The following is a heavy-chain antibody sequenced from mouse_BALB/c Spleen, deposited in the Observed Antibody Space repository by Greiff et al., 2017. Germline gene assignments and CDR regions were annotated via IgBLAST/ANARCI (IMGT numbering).Heavy chain of an antibody. J-gene: IGHJ4*01. CDR2: ISDGGSYT. CDR1: GFSFSDYY. D-gene: IGHD2-4*01. CDR3: ARGSDYDSYYAMDY. Sequence: EVHLVESGGGLVKPGGSLKLSCAASGFSFSDYYMYWVRQTPEKRLEWVATISDGGSYTYYPDSVKGRFTISRDNAKNNLYLQMSSLKSEDTAMYYCARGSDYDSYYAMDYWGQGTSVTVSS. V-gene: IGHV5-4*02.